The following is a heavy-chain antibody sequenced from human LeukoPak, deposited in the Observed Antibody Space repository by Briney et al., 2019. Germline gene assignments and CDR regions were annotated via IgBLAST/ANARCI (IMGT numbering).Heavy chain of an antibody. CDR3: ARGDDRLILDY. CDR2: IYYSGST. Sequence: PSETLSLTCTVSGGSISSYYWSWIRQPPGKGLEWIGYIYYSGSTNYNPSRKSRVTISVDTSKNQFSLKLSSVTAADTAVYYCARGDDRLILDYWGQGNLVTVSS. CDR1: GGSISSYY. J-gene: IGHJ4*02. D-gene: IGHD1-1*01. V-gene: IGHV4-59*01.